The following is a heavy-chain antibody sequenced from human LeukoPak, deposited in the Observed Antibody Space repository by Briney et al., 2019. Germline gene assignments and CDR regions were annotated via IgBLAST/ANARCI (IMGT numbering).Heavy chain of an antibody. Sequence: ASVKVSCKASGYTFTIYGISWVRQAPGQGLEWMGWISAYNGNTNYAQKLQGRVTMTTDTSTSTAYMELRSLRSDDTAVYYCARRPLTTIFGVVIYYMDVWGKGTTVTVSS. CDR2: ISAYNGNT. CDR1: GYTFTIYG. D-gene: IGHD3-3*01. J-gene: IGHJ6*03. V-gene: IGHV1-18*01. CDR3: ARRPLTTIFGVVIYYMDV.